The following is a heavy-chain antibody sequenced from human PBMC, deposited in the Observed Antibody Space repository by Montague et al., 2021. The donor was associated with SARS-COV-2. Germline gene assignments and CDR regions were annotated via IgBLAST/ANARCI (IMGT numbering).Heavy chain of an antibody. Sequence: SETLSLTCAVYGGSFSGHSWTWIRQPPGKGLEWIGEINHSGGTNYNPSLKSRVTISVDTSKNQFSLKLSSVTAADTAVYYCARENTVTTFGGPYYIDSWGQGTLVTVSA. D-gene: IGHD4-17*01. CDR3: ARENTVTTFGGPYYIDS. V-gene: IGHV4-34*01. J-gene: IGHJ4*02. CDR2: INHSGGT. CDR1: GGSFSGHS.